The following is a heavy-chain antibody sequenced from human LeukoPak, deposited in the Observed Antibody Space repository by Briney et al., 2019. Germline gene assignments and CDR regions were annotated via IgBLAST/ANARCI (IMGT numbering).Heavy chain of an antibody. CDR1: GYSISSTYC. CDR3: ARHAPARIPAAATIDY. CDR2: VCHSGST. V-gene: IGHV4-38-2*02. D-gene: IGHD6-13*01. J-gene: IGHJ4*02. Sequence: SETLSLTCTVSGYSISSTYCWGWIRQPPGKGLEWIGRVCHSGSTYYNPSLKSRVSISVDTSQNQFSLKLSSVTAADTAVYYCARHAPARIPAAATIDYWGQGTLVTVSS.